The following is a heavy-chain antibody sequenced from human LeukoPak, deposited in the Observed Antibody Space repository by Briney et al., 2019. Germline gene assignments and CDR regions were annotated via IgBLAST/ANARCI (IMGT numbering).Heavy chain of an antibody. CDR2: IIPIFGTA. CDR1: GYTLTELS. Sequence: GASVKVSCKVSGYTLTELSMHWVRQAPGQGLEWMGGIIPIFGTANYAQKFQGRVTITADESTSTAYMELRSLRSDDTAVYYCARDTSLYYDILTGYCLDYWGQGTLVTVSS. V-gene: IGHV1-69*13. D-gene: IGHD3-9*01. CDR3: ARDTSLYYDILTGYCLDY. J-gene: IGHJ4*02.